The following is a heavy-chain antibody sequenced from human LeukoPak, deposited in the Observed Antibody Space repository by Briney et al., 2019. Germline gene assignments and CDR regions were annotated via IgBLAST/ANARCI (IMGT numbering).Heavy chain of an antibody. J-gene: IGHJ4*02. V-gene: IGHV3-48*02. CDR3: VRGKDWAFDY. D-gene: IGHD3/OR15-3a*01. CDR2: INNGGSTI. CDR1: GFIFNSNS. Sequence: PGGSLRLSCEASGFIFNSNSIAMNWVRQAPGKGLEWVSFINNGGSTIYYADSVKGRFTISRDNAKNSLYLQMSSLRDKDTAVYYCVRGKDWAFDYWGQGTLVTVSS.